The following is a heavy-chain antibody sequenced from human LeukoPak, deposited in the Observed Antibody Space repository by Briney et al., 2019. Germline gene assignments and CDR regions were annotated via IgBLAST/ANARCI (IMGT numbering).Heavy chain of an antibody. Sequence: GGSLRLSCAASGFTFSSYWMSWVRQAPGKGLEWVANINDDGKTTNHVDSVKGRFTISRDNARNLLYLQMNSLRADDTALYYCTRDDRYNRFYIWGQGTMVSVSS. CDR2: INDDGKTT. CDR1: GFTFSSYW. CDR3: TRDDRYNRFYI. V-gene: IGHV3-7*01. D-gene: IGHD5-24*01. J-gene: IGHJ3*02.